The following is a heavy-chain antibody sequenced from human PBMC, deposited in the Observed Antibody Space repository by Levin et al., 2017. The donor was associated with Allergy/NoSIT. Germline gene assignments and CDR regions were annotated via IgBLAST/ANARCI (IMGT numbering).Heavy chain of an antibody. V-gene: IGHV1-2*02. D-gene: IGHD2-2*01. Sequence: GESLKISCKASGYTFSGYYMHWVRQAPGQGLEWMGWINPKSGGTNYAQKFQGRVTMTRDTSISTVYMELSRLRSDDTALYYCARGVTSCPQCRTMDVWGQGTTVIVSS. CDR3: ARGVTSCPQCRTMDV. CDR2: INPKSGGT. CDR1: GYTFSGYY. J-gene: IGHJ6*02.